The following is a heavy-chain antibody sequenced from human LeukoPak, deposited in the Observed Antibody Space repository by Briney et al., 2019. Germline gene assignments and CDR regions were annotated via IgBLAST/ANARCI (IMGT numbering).Heavy chain of an antibody. D-gene: IGHD6-13*01. CDR3: ARVSVSGSWYLIDY. Sequence: GGSLRLSCAASGFTFSSYSMNWVRQAPGKALVWVSYISSSSSTIYYADSVKGRFTISRDNAKNSLYLQMNSLRDEDTAVYYCARVSVSGSWYLIDYWGQGTLVTVSS. J-gene: IGHJ4*02. CDR2: ISSSSSTI. V-gene: IGHV3-48*02. CDR1: GFTFSSYS.